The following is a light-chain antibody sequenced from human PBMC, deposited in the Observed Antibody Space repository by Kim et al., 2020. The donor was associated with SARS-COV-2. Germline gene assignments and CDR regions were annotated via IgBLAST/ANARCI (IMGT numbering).Light chain of an antibody. Sequence: ASVGDRVTITCRASQDISNYLAWFQLKPGKAPKLLIYAPSALQPGVPSRFSGSGSGTDFTLTVTSLQPEDVATYYCQKCDSAPWTFGQGTKVDIK. CDR1: QDISNY. J-gene: IGKJ1*01. CDR2: APS. V-gene: IGKV1-27*01. CDR3: QKCDSAPWT.